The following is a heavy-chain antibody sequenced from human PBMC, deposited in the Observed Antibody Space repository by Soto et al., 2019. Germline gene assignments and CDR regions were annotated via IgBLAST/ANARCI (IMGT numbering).Heavy chain of an antibody. J-gene: IGHJ4*02. CDR2: VSGSGGST. Sequence: PGGSLRLSCAASGFTFSSYAMSWVRQAPGKGLEWVSAVSGSGGSTYYTDSVKGRFTISRDNSKNTLYLQMNSLRAEDTAVYYCAKRKRDNYYFDCWGQGTLVTVSS. D-gene: IGHD1-1*01. CDR3: AKRKRDNYYFDC. V-gene: IGHV3-23*01. CDR1: GFTFSSYA.